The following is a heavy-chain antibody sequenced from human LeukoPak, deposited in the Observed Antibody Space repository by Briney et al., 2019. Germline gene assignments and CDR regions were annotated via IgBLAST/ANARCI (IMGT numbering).Heavy chain of an antibody. D-gene: IGHD2-2*01. Sequence: ASVKVSCKASGYTFTDYYIHWVRQAPGQGLEWMGWINPNSGDTNYAQKFQGRVTMTRDTSTSTAYMELRSLRSDDTAVYYCARVFSIDAFDIWGQGTMVTVSS. CDR1: GYTFTDYY. V-gene: IGHV1-2*02. J-gene: IGHJ3*02. CDR3: ARVFSIDAFDI. CDR2: INPNSGDT.